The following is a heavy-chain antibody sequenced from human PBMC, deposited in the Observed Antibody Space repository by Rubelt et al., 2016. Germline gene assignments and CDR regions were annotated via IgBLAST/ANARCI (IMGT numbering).Heavy chain of an antibody. D-gene: IGHD3-16*01. CDR3: ARLAYKSLAWDS. Sequence: QLQTQESGPGLVKPSETLSLTCTVSGASVGSRTFFWGWIRQPPGKGLEWIGTISDNWHNYYNPSPQNRVPQSVNTSKNQSSLKRTSVTAADTAVYYCARLAYKSLAWDSWGQGTLVTVSS. CDR1: GASVGSRTFF. V-gene: IGHV4-39*01. J-gene: IGHJ5*01. CDR2: ISDNWHN.